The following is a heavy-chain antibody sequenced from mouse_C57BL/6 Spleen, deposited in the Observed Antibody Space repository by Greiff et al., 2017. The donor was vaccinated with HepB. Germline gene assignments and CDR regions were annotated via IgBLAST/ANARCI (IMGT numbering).Heavy chain of an antibody. Sequence: QVHVKQPGTELVKPGASVKLSCKASGYTFTSYWMHWVKQRPGQGLAWIGNITPSNGGTNYNEKFKSKATLTVDKSSRTAYINISSQTSADSAVYYCARRHYYGGNSSYFDYRGQGTTHTVSS. V-gene: IGHV1-53*01. CDR2: ITPSNGGT. CDR1: GYTFTSYW. D-gene: IGHD1-1*01. J-gene: IGHJ2*01. CDR3: ARRHYYGGNSSYFDY.